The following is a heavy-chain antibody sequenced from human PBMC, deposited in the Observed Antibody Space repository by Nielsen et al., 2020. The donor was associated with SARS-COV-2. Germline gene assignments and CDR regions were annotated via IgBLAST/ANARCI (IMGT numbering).Heavy chain of an antibody. J-gene: IGHJ5*02. Sequence: ASVKVSCEASGYTFTSYAMNWVRQAPGQGLEWVGWINTNTGNPTYAQGFTGRFVFSLDTSVSTAYLQISSLKAEDTAVYYCARVREAVVVPAAIDWFDPWGQGTLVTVSS. CDR1: GYTFTSYA. D-gene: IGHD2-2*02. CDR2: INTNTGNP. V-gene: IGHV7-4-1*02. CDR3: ARVREAVVVPAAIDWFDP.